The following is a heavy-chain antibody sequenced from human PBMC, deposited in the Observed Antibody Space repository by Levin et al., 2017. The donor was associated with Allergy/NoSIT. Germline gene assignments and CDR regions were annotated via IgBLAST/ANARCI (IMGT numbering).Heavy chain of an antibody. CDR1: GYSFTSYW. V-gene: IGHV5-51*01. J-gene: IGHJ3*02. CDR2: IYPGDSDT. D-gene: IGHD2-15*01. Sequence: GESLKISCKGSGYSFTSYWIGWVRQMPGKGLEWMGIIYPGDSDTRYSPSFQGQVTISADKSISTAYLQWSSLKASDTAMYYCARRGPASSANVVVVAAHYDAFDIWGQGTMVTVSS. CDR3: ARRGPASSANVVVVAAHYDAFDI.